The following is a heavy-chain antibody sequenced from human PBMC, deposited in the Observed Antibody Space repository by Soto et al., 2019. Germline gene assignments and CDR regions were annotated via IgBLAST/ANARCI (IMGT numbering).Heavy chain of an antibody. V-gene: IGHV3-15*01. D-gene: IGHD2-2*01. CDR2: IKSKTDGGTT. J-gene: IGHJ4*02. Sequence: GGSLRLSRAASGFTFSNAWMSWVRQAPGKGLEWVCRIKSKTDGGTTDYAAPVKGRFTISRDNSKNTLYLQMNSLRAEDTAVYYCAKESCSSTSCLNFDYWGQGTLVTVSS. CDR3: AKESCSSTSCLNFDY. CDR1: GFTFSNAW.